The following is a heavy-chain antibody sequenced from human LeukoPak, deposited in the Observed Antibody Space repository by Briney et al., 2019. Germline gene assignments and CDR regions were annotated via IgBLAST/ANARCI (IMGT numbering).Heavy chain of an antibody. Sequence: PSETLSLTCTVSGGSISNYYWSWIRQPDGKVLEWIGRIYTSGSTNYNPSLKSRVTISVDKSKNQFSLKLSSVTAADTAVYHCARGGSGSYASFDCWGQGTLVTVSS. CDR3: ARGGSGSYASFDC. D-gene: IGHD1-26*01. CDR2: IYTSGST. CDR1: GGSISNYY. V-gene: IGHV4-4*07. J-gene: IGHJ4*02.